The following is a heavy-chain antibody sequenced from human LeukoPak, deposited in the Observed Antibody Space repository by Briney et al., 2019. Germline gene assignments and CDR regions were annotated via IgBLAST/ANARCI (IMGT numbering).Heavy chain of an antibody. CDR1: GFTFSSYA. CDR3: AKVPPQFYSSSWYFDY. D-gene: IGHD6-13*01. J-gene: IGHJ4*02. V-gene: IGHV3-23*01. CDR2: ISGSGGST. Sequence: GGSLRLSCAASGFTFSSYAMSWVRQAPGKGLEWVSAISGSGGSTYYADSVKGRFTISRDNSKNTLYLQMNSLRAEDVAVYYCAKVPPQFYSSSWYFDYWGQGTLVTVSS.